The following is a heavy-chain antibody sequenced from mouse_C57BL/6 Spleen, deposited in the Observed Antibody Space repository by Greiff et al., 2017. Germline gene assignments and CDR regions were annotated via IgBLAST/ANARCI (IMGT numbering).Heavy chain of an antibody. Sequence: QVQLQQSGAELVKPGASVKISCKASGYAFSSYWMNWVKQRPGKGLEWIGQIYPGDGDTNYNGKFKGKATLTADKSSSTAYMQLSSLTSEDSAVYFGARSVQFITTVDRYFDVWGTGTTVTVSS. CDR3: ARSVQFITTVDRYFDV. CDR1: GYAFSSYW. V-gene: IGHV1-80*01. D-gene: IGHD1-1*01. J-gene: IGHJ1*03. CDR2: IYPGDGDT.